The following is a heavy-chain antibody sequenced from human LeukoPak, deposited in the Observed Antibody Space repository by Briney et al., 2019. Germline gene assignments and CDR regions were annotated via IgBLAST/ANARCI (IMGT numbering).Heavy chain of an antibody. V-gene: IGHV3-7*01. D-gene: IGHD1-14*01. CDR3: GRDSFETDIDY. J-gene: IGHJ4*02. CDR1: GFTFSTYW. Sequence: PGGSLRLSCAASGFTFSTYWMSWVRQAPGKGLEWVANIKEDGSETYYVDSLRGRFTISRDNLKNSLYLQINSLGAEDTAVYYCGRDSFETDIDYWGQGTLVTVSS. CDR2: IKEDGSET.